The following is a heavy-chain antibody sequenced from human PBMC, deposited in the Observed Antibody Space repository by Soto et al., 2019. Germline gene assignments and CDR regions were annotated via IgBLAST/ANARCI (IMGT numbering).Heavy chain of an antibody. J-gene: IGHJ6*02. D-gene: IGHD6-6*01. CDR3: AREKEDEGSSSLRVYYGMDV. CDR1: GFTFSSFE. CDR2: INSGGTNR. Sequence: EVQLVESGGDLVQPGGSLRLSCAASGFTFSSFEMNWFRQAPGKGLEWVSYINSGGTNRYYADSVKGRFTISRDDAKNSLFLQMNSLRSEDTAIYYCAREKEDEGSSSLRVYYGMDVWGQGTTVTVSS. V-gene: IGHV3-48*03.